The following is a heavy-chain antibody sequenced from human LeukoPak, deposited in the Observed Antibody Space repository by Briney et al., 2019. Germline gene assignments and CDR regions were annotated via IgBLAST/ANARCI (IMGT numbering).Heavy chain of an antibody. Sequence: PGGSLRLSCAASGFTFSSYGMHWVRQAPGKGLEWVAFIRYDGSNKYYADSVKGRFTISRDNSKNTLYLQMNSLRAEDTAVYYCARDLFGDSSGWYAGIPFDPWGQGTLVTVSS. CDR1: GFTFSSYG. D-gene: IGHD6-19*01. J-gene: IGHJ5*02. V-gene: IGHV3-30*02. CDR2: IRYDGSNK. CDR3: ARDLFGDSSGWYAGIPFDP.